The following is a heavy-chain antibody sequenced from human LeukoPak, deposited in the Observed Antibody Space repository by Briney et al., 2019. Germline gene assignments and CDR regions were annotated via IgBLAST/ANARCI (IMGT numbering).Heavy chain of an antibody. J-gene: IGHJ4*02. CDR1: GFTFSTYW. D-gene: IGHD5-12*01. Sequence: PGGSLRLSCAASGFTFSTYWMSWGRQAPGKGLEWVAKIKQDGSDKHYVDSVKGRFTISRDNAKNSLYLQMNSLRAEDTAVYYCARDPSGYDFFDYWGQGTLVTVSS. CDR3: ARDPSGYDFFDY. CDR2: IKQDGSDK. V-gene: IGHV3-7*05.